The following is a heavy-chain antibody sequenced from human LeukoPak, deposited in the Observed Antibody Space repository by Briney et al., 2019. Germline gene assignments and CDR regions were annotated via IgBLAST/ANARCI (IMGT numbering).Heavy chain of an antibody. CDR2: IYTSGST. Sequence: SETLSLTCTVSGGSISSYYWSWIRQPAGKGLEWTGRIYTSGSTNYNPSLKSRVTMSVDTSKNQFSLKLSSVTAADTAVYYCARDNTYYCDSSGPNWFDPWGQGTLVTVPS. V-gene: IGHV4-4*07. CDR3: ARDNTYYCDSSGPNWFDP. CDR1: GGSISSYY. D-gene: IGHD3-22*01. J-gene: IGHJ5*02.